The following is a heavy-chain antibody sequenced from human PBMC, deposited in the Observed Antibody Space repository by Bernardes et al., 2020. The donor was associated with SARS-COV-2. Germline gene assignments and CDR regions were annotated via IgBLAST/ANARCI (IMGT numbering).Heavy chain of an antibody. Sequence: SETLSLTCSVSGASISGSSYYWGWLRQPPGKGLEWIWNICYSGSTYYNPSLTSRVTIAVDTSKNQFSLVMSSVSAADTAIYYCARVAGGIRGPTRIGYYYYTMDVWSQGTTVTVSS. J-gene: IGHJ6*02. CDR1: GASISGSSYY. V-gene: IGHV4-39*01. CDR3: ARVAGGIRGPTRIGYYYYTMDV. CDR2: ICYSGST. D-gene: IGHD3-10*01.